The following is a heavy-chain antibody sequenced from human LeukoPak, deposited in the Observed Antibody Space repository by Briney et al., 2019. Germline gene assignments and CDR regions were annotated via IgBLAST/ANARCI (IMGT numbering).Heavy chain of an antibody. D-gene: IGHD3-10*01. CDR2: ISAYNGNT. Sequence: ASVKVSCKASGYTVTSYGISWVRQAPGQGLEWMGWISAYNGNTNYAQKLQGRVTMTTDTSTSTAYMELRSLRSDDTAVYYCARADYYGSGSPIPIDYWGQGTLVTVSS. V-gene: IGHV1-18*01. CDR1: GYTVTSYG. CDR3: ARADYYGSGSPIPIDY. J-gene: IGHJ4*02.